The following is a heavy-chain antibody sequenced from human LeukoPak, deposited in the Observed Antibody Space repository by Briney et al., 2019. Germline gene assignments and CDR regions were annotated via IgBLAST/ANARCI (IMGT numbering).Heavy chain of an antibody. CDR3: ARIIGDRGCFDY. V-gene: IGHV3-21*01. CDR1: GFTFSSYN. CDR2: ISSSSSNI. D-gene: IGHD2-21*02. Sequence: GGSLRLSCAASGFTFSSYNVNWVRQAPGKGLEWVSYISSSSSNIYYADSVKGRFTISRDNAKNSLYLQMNSLRTEDTAVYYCARIIGDRGCFDYWGQGTLVTVSS. J-gene: IGHJ4*02.